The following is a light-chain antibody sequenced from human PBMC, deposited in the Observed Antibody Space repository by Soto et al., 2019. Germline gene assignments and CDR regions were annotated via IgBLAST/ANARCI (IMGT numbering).Light chain of an antibody. CDR1: QSVSSSY. CDR3: QQYGSSPGVT. Sequence: EIVLTQSPGTLSLSPGERATLSCRASQSVSSSYLAWYQQKPGQAPRLLIYGASSRATGIPDRFSGSGSGTYFTLTISRLEPEGFAVYYCQQYGSSPGVTFGPGTKVDIK. V-gene: IGKV3-20*01. J-gene: IGKJ3*01. CDR2: GAS.